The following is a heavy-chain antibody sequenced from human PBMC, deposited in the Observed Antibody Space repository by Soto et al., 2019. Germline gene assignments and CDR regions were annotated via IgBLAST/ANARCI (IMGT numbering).Heavy chain of an antibody. D-gene: IGHD3-9*01. J-gene: IGHJ4*02. Sequence: QVQLVQSGAEVKKPGSSVKVSCKASGGTFSSYAISWVRQAPGQGLEWMVGMIPIFGTANYAQKFQGRVTITADESTSTAYMELSSLRSEDTAVYYCARASQTWDDIFTRPFDYWGQGTLVTVST. CDR1: GGTFSSYA. CDR3: ARASQTWDDIFTRPFDY. CDR2: MIPIFGTA. V-gene: IGHV1-69*01.